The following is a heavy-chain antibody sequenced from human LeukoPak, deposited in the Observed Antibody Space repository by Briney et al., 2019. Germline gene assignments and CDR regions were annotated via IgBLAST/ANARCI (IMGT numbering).Heavy chain of an antibody. Sequence: GGSLTLSCAASGFTFSDYYMSWLGQAPGKGLEGVSYISRSSSYTNYADSVKGRFTISRDNAKNSLYLQMNSLRAEDTAVYYCARDRGAATHTGDFDYWGQGTLVTVSS. D-gene: IGHD6-13*01. CDR1: GFTFSDYY. V-gene: IGHV3-11*06. CDR2: ISRSSSYT. CDR3: ARDRGAATHTGDFDY. J-gene: IGHJ4*02.